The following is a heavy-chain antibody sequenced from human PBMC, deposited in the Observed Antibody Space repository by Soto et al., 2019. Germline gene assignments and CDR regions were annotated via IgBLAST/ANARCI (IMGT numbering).Heavy chain of an antibody. Sequence: QVQLVQSGAEVKKPGSSVKVSCKASGGTFSSYRINWVRQAPGQGLEWVGGIVPIYRTADYAQKFQGRVTITASESARPSYIELRSLKSQDTAVYYCVRDSGAKLSSSWGQGTLVTVSS. CDR2: IVPIYRTA. CDR3: VRDSGAKLSSS. D-gene: IGHD6-13*01. J-gene: IGHJ4*02. V-gene: IGHV1-69*01. CDR1: GGTFSSYR.